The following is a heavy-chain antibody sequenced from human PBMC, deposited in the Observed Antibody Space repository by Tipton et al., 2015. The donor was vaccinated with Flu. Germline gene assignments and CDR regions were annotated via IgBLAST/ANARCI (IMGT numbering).Heavy chain of an antibody. D-gene: IGHD3-10*01. CDR2: ISDSGKT. V-gene: IGHV4-31*03. Sequence: TLSLTCSVSGASISSSGYYWTWIRQQPGMGLEWMGYISDSGKTYYNPSLNSRVTISLDTSKNQLSLVMNSVTAADTAVYYCAREIGGYNYLDFWGQGTLVIVSS. CDR1: GASISSSGYY. CDR3: AREIGGYNYLDF. J-gene: IGHJ4*02.